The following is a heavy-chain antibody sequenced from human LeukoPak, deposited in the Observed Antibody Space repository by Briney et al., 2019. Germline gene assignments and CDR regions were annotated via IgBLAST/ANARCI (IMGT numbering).Heavy chain of an antibody. J-gene: IGHJ4*02. D-gene: IGHD3-22*01. V-gene: IGHV4-30-4*08. Sequence: SWVRQPPGKGLEWIGYIYYSGSTYYNPSLKSRVTISVDTSKNQFSLKLSSVTAADTAVYYCARDPRDDSSGYYPYYFDYWGQGTLVTVSS. CDR2: IYYSGST. CDR3: ARDPRDDSSGYYPYYFDY.